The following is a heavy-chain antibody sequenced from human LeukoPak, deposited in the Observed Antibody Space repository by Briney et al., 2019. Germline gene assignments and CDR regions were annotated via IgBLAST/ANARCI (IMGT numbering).Heavy chain of an antibody. J-gene: IGHJ4*02. CDR2: VDPNNGDT. CDR3: ARFRGLRLDY. V-gene: IGHV1-8*01. CDR1: GYTFTSYD. Sequence: ASVKVSCKASGYTFTSYDVNWVRQATGQGLEWMGWVDPNNGDTGYAQMFQGRVTMTRDTSISTAYMELSSLRSEDTAVYYCARFRGLRLDYWGQGTLVTVSS. D-gene: IGHD4-17*01.